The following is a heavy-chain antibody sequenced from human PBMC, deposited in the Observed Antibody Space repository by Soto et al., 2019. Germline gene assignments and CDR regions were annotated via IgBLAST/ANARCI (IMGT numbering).Heavy chain of an antibody. J-gene: IGHJ4*02. D-gene: IGHD5-18*01. Sequence: SETLSLTCSVSGGSISSNIYYWGWIRQPPGKGLEWIATVHYSGSTYYTPSLKSRVTISADTSNNQFSLRLNSVTAADTAVYYCARGRIQLWYPFDYWGQGTLVTVSS. CDR1: GGSISSNIYY. CDR3: ARGRIQLWYPFDY. V-gene: IGHV4-39*01. CDR2: VHYSGST.